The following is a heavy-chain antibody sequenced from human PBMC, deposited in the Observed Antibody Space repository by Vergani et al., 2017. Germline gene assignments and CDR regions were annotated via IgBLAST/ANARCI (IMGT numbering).Heavy chain of an antibody. CDR2: ISYDGSNK. Sequence: QVQLVESGGGVVQPGRSLRLSCAASGFTFSSYAMHWVRQAPGKGLEWVAVISYDGSNKYYADSVKGRFTISRDNSKNTVYLKMNSLRAEDTAVYYCAREGRDSYAQFVGDPYYYGMDVWGQGTTVTVAS. CDR1: GFTFSSYA. D-gene: IGHD5-18*01. J-gene: IGHJ6*02. CDR3: AREGRDSYAQFVGDPYYYGMDV. V-gene: IGHV3-30-3*01.